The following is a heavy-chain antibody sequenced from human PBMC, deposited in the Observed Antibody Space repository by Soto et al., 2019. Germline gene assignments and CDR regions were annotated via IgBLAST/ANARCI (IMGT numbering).Heavy chain of an antibody. V-gene: IGHV3-74*01. J-gene: IGHJ6*02. CDR1: GFTFSSYW. Sequence: GGSLRLSCAASGFTFSSYWMHWVRQAPGKGLVWVSRINSDGSSTSYADSVKGRFTISRDNAKNTLYLQMNSLRAEDTAVYYCARDGELITMVRGVNEGYGMDVWGQGTTVTVSS. CDR2: INSDGSST. CDR3: ARDGELITMVRGVNEGYGMDV. D-gene: IGHD3-10*01.